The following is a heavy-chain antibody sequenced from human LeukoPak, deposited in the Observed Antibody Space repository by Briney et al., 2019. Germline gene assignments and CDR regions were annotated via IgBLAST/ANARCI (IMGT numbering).Heavy chain of an antibody. J-gene: IGHJ3*02. D-gene: IGHD2-2*02. Sequence: GGSLRLSCAASGFTFDDYAMHWVRQAPGKGLEWVSGISWNSGSIGYADSVKDRFTISRDNAKNSLYLQMNSLRAEDTAVYYCARDCSSTSCYKAFDIWGQGTMVTVSS. CDR3: ARDCSSTSCYKAFDI. V-gene: IGHV3-9*01. CDR2: ISWNSGSI. CDR1: GFTFDDYA.